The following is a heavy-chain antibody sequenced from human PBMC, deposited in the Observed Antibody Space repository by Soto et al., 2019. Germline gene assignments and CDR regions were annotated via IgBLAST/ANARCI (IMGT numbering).Heavy chain of an antibody. Sequence: SQTLSLTCAISGDSVSSNSAAWNWIRQSPSRGLEWLGGTYYRSKWYNDYAVSVKSRITINPDTSKNQFSLQLNSVTPEDTAVYYCARGPYSSGWYGRPNNWFDPWGQGTLVTVSS. CDR1: GDSVSSNSAA. CDR3: ARGPYSSGWYGRPNNWFDP. V-gene: IGHV6-1*01. J-gene: IGHJ5*02. D-gene: IGHD6-19*01. CDR2: TYYRSKWYN.